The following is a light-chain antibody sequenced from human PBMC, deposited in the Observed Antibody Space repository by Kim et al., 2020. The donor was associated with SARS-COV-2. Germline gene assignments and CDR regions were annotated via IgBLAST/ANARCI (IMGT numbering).Light chain of an antibody. J-gene: IGLJ3*02. Sequence: QAGLTQPPSVSKGLGQTATLTCTGNSNNVGNEGAAWLQQHQGHPPKLLSYRNNNRPSGISERLSASRSGNTASLTITGLQPEDETDYYCSAWDNTLRAWVFGGGTQLTVL. V-gene: IGLV10-54*01. CDR2: RNN. CDR3: SAWDNTLRAWV. CDR1: SNNVGNEG.